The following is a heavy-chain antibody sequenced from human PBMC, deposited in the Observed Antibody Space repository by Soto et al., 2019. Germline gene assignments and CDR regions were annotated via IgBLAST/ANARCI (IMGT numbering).Heavy chain of an antibody. CDR3: ARDPNGDWLGAFDF. V-gene: IGHV3-23*01. CDR2: ISGNGGRT. D-gene: IGHD4-17*01. J-gene: IGHJ3*01. CDR1: EFTFSSYF. Sequence: EVQLLEPGGGSVQPGGSLRLSCAASEFTFSSYFMTWVRQAPGKGLDWVSSISGNGGRTYYADSVKGRFTISRDNSKNTLYLQMNSLRAEDTAVYYYARDPNGDWLGAFDFWGQKTMVTVSS.